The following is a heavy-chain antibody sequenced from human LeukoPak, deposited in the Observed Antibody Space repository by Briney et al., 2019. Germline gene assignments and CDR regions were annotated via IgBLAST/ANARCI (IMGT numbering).Heavy chain of an antibody. CDR1: GYTFTGYY. V-gene: IGHV1-2*02. CDR2: INPDSGYT. CDR3: ARDPTFDY. Sequence: RASVKVSCKASGYTFTGYYMHWVRQAPGQGLEWMGWINPDSGYTRYEQKLQGRVTMTTDTSITTAYMELSRLRSDDTAVYYCARDPTFDYWGQGTLLTVSS. J-gene: IGHJ4*02.